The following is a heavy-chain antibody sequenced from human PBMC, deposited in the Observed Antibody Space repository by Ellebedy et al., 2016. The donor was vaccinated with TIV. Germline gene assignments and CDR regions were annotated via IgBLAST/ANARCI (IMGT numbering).Heavy chain of an antibody. J-gene: IGHJ4*02. CDR3: ARGIAVWAVTFDY. Sequence: AASVKVSCKASGYTFTSYAMHWVRQAPGQRLEWMGWINAGNGNTKYSQKFQGRVTITRDTSASTAYMELSSLRSEDTAVYYCARGIAVWAVTFDYWGQGTLVTVSS. V-gene: IGHV1-3*01. CDR2: INAGNGNT. D-gene: IGHD6-19*01. CDR1: GYTFTSYA.